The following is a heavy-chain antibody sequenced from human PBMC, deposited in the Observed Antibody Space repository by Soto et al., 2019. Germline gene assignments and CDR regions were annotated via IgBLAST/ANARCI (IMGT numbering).Heavy chain of an antibody. Sequence: EVQLVESGGGLVQPGGSLRLSCAASGFTISDHYMDWVRQAPGKGLEWVGRTRNKANSYTTEYAASVKGRFTISRDDSKNSLYLQMNSLKTEDTAVYYCARYDCGDVDYWGQGTLVTVSS. J-gene: IGHJ4*02. CDR2: TRNKANSYTT. V-gene: IGHV3-72*01. D-gene: IGHD4-17*01. CDR3: ARYDCGDVDY. CDR1: GFTISDHY.